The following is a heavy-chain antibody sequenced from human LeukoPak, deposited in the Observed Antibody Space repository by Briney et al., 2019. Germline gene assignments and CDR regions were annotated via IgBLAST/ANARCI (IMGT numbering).Heavy chain of an antibody. Sequence: SSETLSLTCTVSGGSISSYYWSWIRQPPGKGLEWIGYIYTSGSTNYNPSLESRVTLSVDTSKNQFSLKLRSVTAADTAVYYCARLSKDTVVLPAAMAHYFDYWGQGTLVTVSS. CDR1: GGSISSYY. D-gene: IGHD2-2*01. CDR2: IYTSGST. J-gene: IGHJ4*02. CDR3: ARLSKDTVVLPAAMAHYFDY. V-gene: IGHV4-4*09.